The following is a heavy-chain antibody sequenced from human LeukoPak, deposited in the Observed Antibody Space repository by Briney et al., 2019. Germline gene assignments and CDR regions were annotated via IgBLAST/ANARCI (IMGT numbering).Heavy chain of an antibody. CDR2: ISGGGGDT. CDR3: AKGGPLLWFGEFHPHSATAHDY. CDR1: GFTFSSDA. D-gene: IGHD3-10*01. V-gene: IGHV3-23*01. Sequence: LPGGSLRLSCAASGFTFSSDAMIWVRQAPGKGLEWVSNISGGGGDTYYGDSVKGRFTISRDNSKTTLYLQMNSLRVEDTAVYYCAKGGPLLWFGEFHPHSATAHDYWGQGTLVTVSS. J-gene: IGHJ4*02.